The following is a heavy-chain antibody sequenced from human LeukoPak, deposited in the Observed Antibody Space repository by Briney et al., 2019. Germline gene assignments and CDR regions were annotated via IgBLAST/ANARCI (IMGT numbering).Heavy chain of an antibody. V-gene: IGHV4-39*02. Sequence: PSETLSLTCTVSGDSISSSSYYWEWIRQPPGKGLEGIGSTFYSGSANYNPSLKSRVTISVDTSKNPFSLNSSSVTATDTADYYCATQILLCHYYWGQGTLVTVST. D-gene: IGHD2/OR15-2a*01. CDR2: TFYSGSA. J-gene: IGHJ4*02. CDR1: GDSISSSSYY. CDR3: ATQILLCHYY.